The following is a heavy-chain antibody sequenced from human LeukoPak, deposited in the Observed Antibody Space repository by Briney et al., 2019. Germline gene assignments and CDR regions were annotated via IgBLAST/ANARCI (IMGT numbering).Heavy chain of an antibody. CDR3: ARGGAARPDY. V-gene: IGHV3-48*01. Sequence: GGSLRLSCAASGFPFNNYGMNWVRQAPGKGLEWVSYISISSSTMSYADSVKGRFTISRDNARNSLFLQLNSLRAEDTAVYYCARGGAARPDYWGQGTLVTVSS. D-gene: IGHD6-6*01. J-gene: IGHJ4*02. CDR2: ISISSSTM. CDR1: GFPFNNYG.